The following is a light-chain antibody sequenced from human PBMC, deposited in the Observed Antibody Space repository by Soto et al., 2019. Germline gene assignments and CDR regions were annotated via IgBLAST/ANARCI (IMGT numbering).Light chain of an antibody. CDR2: GAS. J-gene: IGKJ5*01. CDR1: QSVSSSY. V-gene: IGKV3-20*01. Sequence: EIVLTQSPGTLSLSPGERATLSCRASQSVSSSYLAWYQQKPGQAPRLLIYGASSRATGIPDRFSGSGSGTDFTLTISRLEPEDFATYFCQQSSTSLITFGQGTRLETK. CDR3: QQSSTSLIT.